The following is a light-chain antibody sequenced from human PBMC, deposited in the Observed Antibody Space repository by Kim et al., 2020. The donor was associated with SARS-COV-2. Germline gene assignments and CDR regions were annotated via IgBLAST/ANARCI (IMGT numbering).Light chain of an antibody. CDR3: QAWDSSTVV. CDR1: KLGDKY. CDR2: EDT. V-gene: IGLV3-1*01. J-gene: IGLJ2*01. Sequence: SYELTQPPSVSVSPGQTASITCSGEKLGDKYACWYQQKPGQSPVLVIYEDTKRPSGIPERFSGSNSGNTATLTISGTQAMDEGDYYCQAWDSSTVVFGGG.